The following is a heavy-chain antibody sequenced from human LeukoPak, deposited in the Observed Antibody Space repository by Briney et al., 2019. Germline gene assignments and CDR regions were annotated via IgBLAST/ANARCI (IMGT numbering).Heavy chain of an antibody. CDR1: GFTFSSYA. Sequence: GRSLRLSCAASGFTFSSYAMHWVRQAPGKGLEWVAVISYDGSNKYYADSVKGRFTISRDNSKNTLYLQMNSLRAEDTAVYYCARAPIIVVVPAADYWGQGTLVTVSS. J-gene: IGHJ4*02. CDR3: ARAPIIVVVPAADY. V-gene: IGHV3-30-3*01. CDR2: ISYDGSNK. D-gene: IGHD2-2*01.